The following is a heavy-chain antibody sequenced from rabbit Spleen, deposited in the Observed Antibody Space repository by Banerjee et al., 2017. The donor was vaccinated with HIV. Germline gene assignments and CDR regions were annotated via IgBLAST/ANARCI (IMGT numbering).Heavy chain of an antibody. V-gene: IGHV1S45*01. D-gene: IGHD1-1*01. CDR3: ARGDTYIGCGL. Sequence: QQQLEESGGGLVKPGGTLTLTCKASGIDFSRHFYMCWVRQAPGKGLEWIACIDTSDGDTDYANWPKGRFTISKTSSTTVTLQMTSLTAADTATYFCARGDTYIGCGLWGPGTLVTVS. J-gene: IGHJ6*01. CDR1: GIDFSRHFY. CDR2: IDTSDGDT.